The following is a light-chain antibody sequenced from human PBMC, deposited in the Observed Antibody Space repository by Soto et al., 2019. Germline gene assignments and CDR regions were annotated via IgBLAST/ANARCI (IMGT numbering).Light chain of an antibody. Sequence: QSVLTQPPPASETPGQRVTISCSGSSSNIGSNTFNWYQQFPGTAPKLLINNTNKRHSGVPVQYPGSRSGTSASLAISGLESEDEADDYCSSWYDSLNGYVFGTGTKLTVL. CDR1: SSNIGSNT. V-gene: IGLV1-44*01. CDR2: NTN. J-gene: IGLJ1*01. CDR3: SSWYDSLNGYV.